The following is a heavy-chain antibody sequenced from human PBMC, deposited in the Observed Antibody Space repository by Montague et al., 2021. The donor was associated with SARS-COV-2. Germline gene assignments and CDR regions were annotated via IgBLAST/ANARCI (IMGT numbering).Heavy chain of an antibody. J-gene: IGHJ6*03. V-gene: IGHV4-34*01. Sequence: SETLSLTCGVDGGSLSGYYWSWIRQPPGKGLEWIGEINHGGSTNYNPSLKSRVTISADTSKNQFSLKLTSVAAADTAVYCCARLGDGVVPSPILGVGPYYSYYYMDVWGKGTTVTVSS. CDR1: GGSLSGYY. D-gene: IGHD3-10*01. CDR2: INHGGST. CDR3: ARLGDGVVPSPILGVGPYYSYYYMDV.